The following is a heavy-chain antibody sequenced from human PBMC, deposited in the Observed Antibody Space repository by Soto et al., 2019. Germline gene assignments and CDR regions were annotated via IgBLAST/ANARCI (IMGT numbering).Heavy chain of an antibody. CDR2: IIPIFGTA. V-gene: IGHV1-69*13. CDR3: AREATINQDYYGMDG. Sequence: GASVKVSCKASGGTFSSYAISWVRQAPGQGLEWMGGIIPIFGTANYAQKFQGRVTITADESTSTAYMELSSLRSEDTAVYYCAREATINQDYYGMDGWGQGTTVTVSS. D-gene: IGHD5-12*01. CDR1: GGTFSSYA. J-gene: IGHJ6*02.